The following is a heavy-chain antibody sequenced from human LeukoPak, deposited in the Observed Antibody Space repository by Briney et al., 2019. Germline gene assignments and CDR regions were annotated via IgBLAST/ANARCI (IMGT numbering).Heavy chain of an antibody. CDR2: IIPIFGTA. Sequence: ASVKVSCKASGGTFSSYAISWVRQAPGQGLEWMGGIIPIFGTANYAQKFQGRVTITADESTSTAYMELSSLRSEDTAVYYCASDYCGGDCYFDYWGQGTLVTVSS. V-gene: IGHV1-69*01. J-gene: IGHJ4*02. D-gene: IGHD2-21*01. CDR1: GGTFSSYA. CDR3: ASDYCGGDCYFDY.